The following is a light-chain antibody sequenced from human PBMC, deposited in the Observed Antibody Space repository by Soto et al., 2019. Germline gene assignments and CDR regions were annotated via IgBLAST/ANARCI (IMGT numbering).Light chain of an antibody. V-gene: IGKV3-11*01. CDR1: QSVSSY. CDR3: QQYGNSPIT. J-gene: IGKJ5*01. CDR2: NAS. Sequence: IVLTQSPATLSLSPGGRTTLSGSASQSVSSYLAWYQQKPGRAPRLLIYNASNRATGIPARFSGSGSGTDFTLTISRLEPEDFAVYYCQQYGNSPITFGQGTRLEIK.